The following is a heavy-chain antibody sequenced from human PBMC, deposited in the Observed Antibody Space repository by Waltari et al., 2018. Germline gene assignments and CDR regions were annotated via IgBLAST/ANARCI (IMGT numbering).Heavy chain of an antibody. D-gene: IGHD1-26*01. Sequence: QVQLQESGPGMVKPSETLSLTSTVLGVPISSSYGSWPRQPAGKGLEWIGRFSTSGGTYYNPSLKSRVTMSVDTSKTQFSLKLSSVTAADTAVYYCAREGVGAIPFDCWGQGTLVTVSS. V-gene: IGHV4-4*07. CDR3: AREGVGAIPFDC. CDR2: FSTSGGT. J-gene: IGHJ4*02. CDR1: GVPISSSY.